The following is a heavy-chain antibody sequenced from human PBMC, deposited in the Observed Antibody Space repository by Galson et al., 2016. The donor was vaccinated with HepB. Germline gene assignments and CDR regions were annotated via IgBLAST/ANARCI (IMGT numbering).Heavy chain of an antibody. CDR1: GFTFSSYS. CDR2: LGRSSSDYI. D-gene: IGHD6-19*01. V-gene: IGHV3-21*06. Sequence: SLRLSCAASGFTFSSYSMNWVRQAPGRGLEWVSSLGRSSSDYIYHADPVKGRFTITRDTSKNTLYLQLNSLRAEDTAVYYCARSFSSGWSPIDYWGQGTLVTVSS. CDR3: ARSFSSGWSPIDY. J-gene: IGHJ4*02.